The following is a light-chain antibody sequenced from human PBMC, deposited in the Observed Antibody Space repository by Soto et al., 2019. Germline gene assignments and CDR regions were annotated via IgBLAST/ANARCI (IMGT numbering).Light chain of an antibody. J-gene: IGLJ1*01. CDR2: DNN. Sequence: QSVLTQPPSVSAAPGQKVTISCSGSSSNIGNNYGSWYQQLPGTAPKLLIYDNNKRPSGIPDRFSGSKSGTSATLGITGLQTGDEADYYCGTWDSSLYVFGTGTKLTVL. CDR3: GTWDSSLYV. V-gene: IGLV1-51*01. CDR1: SSNIGNNY.